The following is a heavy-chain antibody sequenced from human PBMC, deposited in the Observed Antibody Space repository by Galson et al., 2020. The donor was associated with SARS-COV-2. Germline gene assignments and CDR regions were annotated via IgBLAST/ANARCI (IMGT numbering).Heavy chain of an antibody. CDR2: ISSSGTNI. V-gene: IGHV3-48*03. Sequence: GGSLRLSCAGPGFSFSSYEMNWVRQAPGKGLEWVSYISSSGTNIYYAVSVKGRFTISSDNAKNSLYLQMTSLRAEDTAVYYCASPYLAAASFFGAFDIWGLGTMVTVSS. CDR3: ASPYLAAASFFGAFDI. D-gene: IGHD6-13*01. CDR1: GFSFSSYE. J-gene: IGHJ3*02.